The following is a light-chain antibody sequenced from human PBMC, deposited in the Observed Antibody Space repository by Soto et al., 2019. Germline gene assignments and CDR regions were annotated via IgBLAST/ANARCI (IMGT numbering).Light chain of an antibody. J-gene: IGKJ2*01. V-gene: IGKV3-15*01. CDR3: QQYNNWPPYT. Sequence: QSPATLSVSPGERATLSXXXXXXVSSNLAWYQQKPGQAPRLLIYGASTRATGIPARFSGSGSGTEFTLTISSLQSEDSAVYYCQQYNNWPPYTFGQGTKLEIK. CDR2: GAS. CDR1: XXVSSN.